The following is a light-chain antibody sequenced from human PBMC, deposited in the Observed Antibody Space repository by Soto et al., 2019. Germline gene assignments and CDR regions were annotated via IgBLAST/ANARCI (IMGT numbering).Light chain of an antibody. CDR3: QQYGSSRIT. CDR2: GAS. V-gene: IGKV3-20*01. Sequence: IVVTQSPSTLSVSTGERVTLSCRASQSVDINLAWYQQKPGQAPRLLIYGASSRATGIPDRFSGSGSGTDFTLTISRLEPEDFAVYYCQQYGSSRITFGQGTRLEIK. CDR1: QSVDIN. J-gene: IGKJ5*01.